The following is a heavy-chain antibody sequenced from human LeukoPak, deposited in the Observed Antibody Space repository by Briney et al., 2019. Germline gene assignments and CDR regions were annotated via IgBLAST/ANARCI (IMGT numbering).Heavy chain of an antibody. Sequence: GASVKVSCKASGYTFTGYYMLWVRQAPGQGLEWMGWINPNSGGTNYAQKFQGRVTMTRDTSISTAYMELSRLRSDDTAVYYCARVYYYGSGSYPGAFDIWGQGTMVTVSS. D-gene: IGHD3-10*01. CDR1: GYTFTGYY. J-gene: IGHJ3*02. CDR3: ARVYYYGSGSYPGAFDI. V-gene: IGHV1-2*02. CDR2: INPNSGGT.